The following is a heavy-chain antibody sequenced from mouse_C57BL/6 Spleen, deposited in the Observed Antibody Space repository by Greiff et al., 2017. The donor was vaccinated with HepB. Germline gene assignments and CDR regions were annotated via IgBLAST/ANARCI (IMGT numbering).Heavy chain of an antibody. V-gene: IGHV1-81*01. Sequence: QVQLQQSGAELARPGASVKLSCKASGYTFTSYGISWVKQRTGQGLEWIGEIYPRSGNTYSNEKFKGKATLTADKSSSTAYMELRSLTSEDSAVYFCASPLYYDYGAWFAYWGQGTLVTVSA. J-gene: IGHJ3*01. CDR1: GYTFTSYG. CDR2: IYPRSGNT. D-gene: IGHD2-4*01. CDR3: ASPLYYDYGAWFAY.